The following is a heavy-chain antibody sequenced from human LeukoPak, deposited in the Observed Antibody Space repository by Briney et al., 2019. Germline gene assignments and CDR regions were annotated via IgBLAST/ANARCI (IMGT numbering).Heavy chain of an antibody. V-gene: IGHV1-69*13. J-gene: IGHJ4*02. CDR1: GGTFSNYA. CDR2: IIPIFGTA. D-gene: IGHD5-24*01. Sequence: ASVKVSCKASGGTFSNYAISWVRQAPGQGLQWMGGIIPIFGTANYAQKFQGRVTITADESTSTAYMEVSSLRSDDTAVYYCAREALRDGYNQGLNYWGQGTLVTVSS. CDR3: AREALRDGYNQGLNY.